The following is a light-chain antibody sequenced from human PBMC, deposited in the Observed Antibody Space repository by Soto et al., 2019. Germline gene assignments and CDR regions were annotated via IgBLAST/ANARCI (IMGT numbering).Light chain of an antibody. V-gene: IGLV2-14*01. CDR1: SSDVGGYNY. CDR3: SSYTSSSTPYV. Sequence: QSVLTQPASVSGSPGRSITISCTGTSSDVGGYNYVSWYQQHPGKAPKLMIYGVSNRPSGVSNRFSGSKSGNTASLTISGLQAEDEADYYCSSYTSSSTPYVFGTGTKVTVL. CDR2: GVS. J-gene: IGLJ1*01.